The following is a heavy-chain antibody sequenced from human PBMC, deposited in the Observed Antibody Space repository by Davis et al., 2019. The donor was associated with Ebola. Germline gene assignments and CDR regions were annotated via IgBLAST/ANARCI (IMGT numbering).Heavy chain of an antibody. CDR1: GFTFGNSA. D-gene: IGHD3-9*01. CDR3: AADRFDSPDAFDI. CDR2: IVVGSGYT. J-gene: IGHJ3*02. Sequence: SVKVSCKASGFTFGNSAVQWVRQARGQRLEWMGWIVVGSGYTKHAQKFLERVTFTRDLSTNTAYMEMSSLRSEDTAVYYCAADRFDSPDAFDIWGQGTVVTVSP. V-gene: IGHV1-58*01.